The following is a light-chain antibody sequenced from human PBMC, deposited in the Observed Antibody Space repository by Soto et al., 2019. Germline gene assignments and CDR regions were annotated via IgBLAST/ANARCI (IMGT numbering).Light chain of an antibody. J-gene: IGKJ1*01. CDR1: QGISNF. CDR2: AAS. CDR3: QKYNSVPQT. Sequence: DIQMTQSPSSLSASVGDRVTIACRASQGISNFLAWYQQKPGKAPKLLIYAASTLQSGVPSRFTGSGSGTDLTLTISSLQPEDLAVYYCQKYNSVPQTFGQGTKVEIK. V-gene: IGKV1-27*01.